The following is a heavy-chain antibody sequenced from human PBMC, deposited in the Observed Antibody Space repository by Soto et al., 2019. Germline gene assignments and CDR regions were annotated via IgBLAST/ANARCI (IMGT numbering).Heavy chain of an antibody. D-gene: IGHD2-21*02. V-gene: IGHV4-30-4*01. Sequence: TLSPTCTVSGGSISSGDYYWSWIRQPPGKGLEWIGYIYYSGSTYYNPSLKSRVTISVDTSKNQFSLKLSSVTAADTAVYYCARAMVVTQNWFDPWGQGTLVPSPQ. CDR1: GGSISSGDYY. CDR2: IYYSGST. CDR3: ARAMVVTQNWFDP. J-gene: IGHJ5*02.